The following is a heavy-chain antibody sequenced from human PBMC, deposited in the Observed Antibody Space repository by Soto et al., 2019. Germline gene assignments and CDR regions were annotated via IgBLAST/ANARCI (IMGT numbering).Heavy chain of an antibody. V-gene: IGHV3-30-3*01. Sequence: GGSLRLSCAASGFTFSSYAMHWVRQAPGKGLEWVAVISYDGSNKYYADSVKGRFTISRDNSKNTLYLQMNSLRAEDTAVYYCATLSLYSYGPAFDYWGQGTLVTVSS. CDR1: GFTFSSYA. CDR3: ATLSLYSYGPAFDY. CDR2: ISYDGSNK. D-gene: IGHD5-18*01. J-gene: IGHJ4*02.